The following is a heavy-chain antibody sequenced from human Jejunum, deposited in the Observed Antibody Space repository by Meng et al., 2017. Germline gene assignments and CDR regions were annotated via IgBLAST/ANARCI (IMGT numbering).Heavy chain of an antibody. CDR1: GDSVSSNSAG. J-gene: IGHJ4*02. Sequence: QIQLQQSRAGLGRTSQTPSIICPISGDSVSSNSAGWNWIRQSPSRGLEWLGRTYYRSKWYIDYAVSVKSRITINPDTSKNQFSLHLNSVTPEDTAVYYCAGGGLVRSTRGYFDYWGQGTLVTVSS. V-gene: IGHV6-1*01. CDR2: TYYRSKWYI. CDR3: AGGGLVRSTRGYFDY. D-gene: IGHD1-26*01.